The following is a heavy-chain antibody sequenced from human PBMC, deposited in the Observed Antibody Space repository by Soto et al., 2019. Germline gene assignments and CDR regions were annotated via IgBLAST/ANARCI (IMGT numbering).Heavy chain of an antibody. CDR3: ARDLRGNSNWFGGGEFDY. D-gene: IGHD3-10*01. J-gene: IGHJ4*02. CDR1: GYTFTTYA. CDR2: INAGNGDT. V-gene: IGHV1-3*01. Sequence: QVHLVQSGAEVKKPGASVRVSCKASGYTFTTYAINWVRQAPRQRLEWMGWINAGNGDTQYSQKFQDRVTITKDTSATTTYMELTSLRSEDTAVYYCARDLRGNSNWFGGGEFDYWGQGTLVTVSS.